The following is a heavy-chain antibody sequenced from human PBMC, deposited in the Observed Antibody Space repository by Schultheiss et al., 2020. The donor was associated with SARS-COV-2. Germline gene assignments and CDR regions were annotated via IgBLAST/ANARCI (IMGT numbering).Heavy chain of an antibody. V-gene: IGHV3-23*01. J-gene: IGHJ4*02. Sequence: GGSLRLSCAASGFTFSSYAMSWVRQAPGKGLEWVSYITSSSSYTNYADSVKGGFTISRDNSKNTLYLQMNSLKTEDTAVYYCTTDLRLGELSLYYWGQGTLVTVSS. D-gene: IGHD3-16*02. CDR2: ITSSSSYT. CDR3: TTDLRLGELSLYY. CDR1: GFTFSSYA.